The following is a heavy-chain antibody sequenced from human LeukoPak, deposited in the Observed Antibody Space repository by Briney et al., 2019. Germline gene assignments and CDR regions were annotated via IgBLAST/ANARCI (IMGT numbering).Heavy chain of an antibody. CDR1: GYTFTVYY. J-gene: IGHJ4*02. D-gene: IGHD2-15*01. CDR3: ARDLYCSGGSCYPR. Sequence: GASVTVSFTASGYTFTVYYMHWVRQAQGQGREGMVWFNPNRGGTTYSQKFQGRVTMTRDTSISTAYMELSRLRSDDTAVYYCARDLYCSGGSCYPRWGQGTLVTVSS. V-gene: IGHV1-2*02. CDR2: FNPNRGGT.